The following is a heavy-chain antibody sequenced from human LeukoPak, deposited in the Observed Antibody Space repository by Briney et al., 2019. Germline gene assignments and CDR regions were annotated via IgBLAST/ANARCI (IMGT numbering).Heavy chain of an antibody. CDR3: VRENYSSSWFFFDY. CDR2: IYYSGST. V-gene: IGHV4-59*01. CDR1: GGSISSYY. J-gene: IGHJ4*02. D-gene: IGHD6-13*01. Sequence: SETLSLTCTVSGGSISSYYWSWIRQPPGKGLEWIGYIYYSGSTNYNPSLKSRVTISVDTSKNQFSLKLSSVTAADTAVYYCVRENYSSSWFFFDYWGQGTLVTVSS.